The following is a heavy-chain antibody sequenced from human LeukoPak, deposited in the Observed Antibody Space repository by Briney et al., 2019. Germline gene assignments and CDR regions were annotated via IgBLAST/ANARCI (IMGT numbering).Heavy chain of an antibody. D-gene: IGHD3-22*01. J-gene: IGHJ5*02. CDR2: IRSNSDGGTI. Sequence: GGSLRLSCATSGFTFSNAWMNWVRQAPGKGLEWVGRIRSNSDGGTIDYAAPVKGRFTLTGDDSKTTLYLQMNSLQTEDTAVYYCATDFYDSTWGQGTLVTVSS. CDR1: GFTFSNAW. V-gene: IGHV3-15*07. CDR3: ATDFYDST.